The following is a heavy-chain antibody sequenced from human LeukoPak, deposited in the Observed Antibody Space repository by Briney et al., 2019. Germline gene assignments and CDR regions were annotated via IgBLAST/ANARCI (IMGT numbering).Heavy chain of an antibody. D-gene: IGHD3-10*01. CDR2: INRHGNT. V-gene: IGHV4-34*01. CDR3: ARDQLWFGELLGFDP. Sequence: SETLSLTCAVSGEPFSGYYWGWIRQPPGKGLELIGEINRHGNTDYNPSLKSRVTMSVDTSKNQFSLKLSSVTAADTAVYYCARDQLWFGELLGFDPWGQGTLVTVSS. J-gene: IGHJ5*02. CDR1: GEPFSGYY.